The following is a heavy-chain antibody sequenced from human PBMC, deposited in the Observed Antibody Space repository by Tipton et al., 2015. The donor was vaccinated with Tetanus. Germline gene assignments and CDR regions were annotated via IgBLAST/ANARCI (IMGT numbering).Heavy chain of an antibody. CDR3: ANLYTPGIAGPDY. V-gene: IGHV3-23*01. Sequence: SLRLSCAASGFTFSSYAMSWVRQAPGKGLEWVSAISGSGGSTYYAGSVKGRFTISRDNSKNTQYLQMNSLRAEDTAVYYCANLYTPGIAGPDYWGQGTLVTVSS. D-gene: IGHD1-26*01. CDR2: ISGSGGST. J-gene: IGHJ4*02. CDR1: GFTFSSYA.